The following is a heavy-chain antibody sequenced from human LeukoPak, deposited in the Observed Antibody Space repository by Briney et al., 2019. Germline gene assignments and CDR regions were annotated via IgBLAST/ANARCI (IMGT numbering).Heavy chain of an antibody. J-gene: IGHJ4*02. CDR3: ARASPYDSTGYPFDN. Sequence: ASVKVSCKASGYTFTGHYMHWVRQAPGQGLEWMGWLNPNSGGTNFVQKFQGRVTMTRDTSVSTAYMELSSLTSDDTAVYYCARASPYDSTGYPFDNWGQGTLVTVSS. CDR1: GYTFTGHY. V-gene: IGHV1-2*02. CDR2: LNPNSGGT. D-gene: IGHD3-22*01.